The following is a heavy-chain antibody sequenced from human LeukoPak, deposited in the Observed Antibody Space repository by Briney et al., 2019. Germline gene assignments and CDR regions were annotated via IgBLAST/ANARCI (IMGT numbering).Heavy chain of an antibody. CDR2: ITHREST. V-gene: IGHV4-34*01. CDR1: GGSLSDYF. D-gene: IGHD3-10*01. Sequence: PSETLSLTCTVSGGSLSDYFWSWIRQPPGKGLEWIGDITHRESTNYNPSLRSRVIISVDTSKNQFSLRVKSVTAADTAVYYCARDFQYYYGSGSSYNWFDPWGQGTLVTVSS. J-gene: IGHJ5*02. CDR3: ARDFQYYYGSGSSYNWFDP.